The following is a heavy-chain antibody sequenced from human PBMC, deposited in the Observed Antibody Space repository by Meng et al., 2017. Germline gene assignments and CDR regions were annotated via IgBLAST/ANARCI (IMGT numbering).Heavy chain of an antibody. CDR2: IIPIFGPA. CDR1: AGTVGSYV. J-gene: IGHJ4*02. D-gene: IGHD3-22*01. CDR3: AIATYYYDSSGYDEY. V-gene: IGHV1-69*06. Sequence: VQTVQVGEEGNEPGSSLKISSNASAGTVGSYVISWVPQARRQGLEWMGGIIPIFGPANYAQKFQGRVTITADKTSSTAYMELSRLRSEDTAVYYCAIATYYYDSSGYDEYWGQGTLVTVSS.